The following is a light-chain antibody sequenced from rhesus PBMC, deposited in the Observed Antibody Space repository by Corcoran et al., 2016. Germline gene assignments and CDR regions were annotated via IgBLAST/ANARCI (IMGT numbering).Light chain of an antibody. CDR2: KAS. V-gene: IGKV1-74*01. Sequence: DIQMTQSPSSLSASVGDRVTITCRASENVNNYLHWYQQKPGKAPKLLLYKASTLQSGVPSRFSGSGSWTDFTLTISSLQPEDFATYYCQHSYGTPLTFGGGTKVELK. J-gene: IGKJ4*01. CDR1: ENVNNY. CDR3: QHSYGTPLT.